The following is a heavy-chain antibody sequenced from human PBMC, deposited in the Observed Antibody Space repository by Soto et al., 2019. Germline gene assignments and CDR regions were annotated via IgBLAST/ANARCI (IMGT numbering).Heavy chain of an antibody. V-gene: IGHV3-21*01. CDR3: ARLYGDLIYYYGVDV. J-gene: IGHJ6*02. Sequence: PGGSLRLSCAASGFTFSSYSMNWVRQAPGKGLEWVSSISRSSSYIYYAVSVKGRFTISRDNAKNSLYLQMSSLRAEDTAVYYCARLYGDLIYYYGVDVWGQGTTVTVSS. D-gene: IGHD4-17*01. CDR1: GFTFSSYS. CDR2: ISRSSSYI.